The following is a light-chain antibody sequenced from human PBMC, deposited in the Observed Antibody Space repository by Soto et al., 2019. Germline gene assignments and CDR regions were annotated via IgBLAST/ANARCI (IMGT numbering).Light chain of an antibody. CDR1: SSDVGVYNY. V-gene: IGLV2-14*01. CDR3: SSYTTSNTRQIV. J-gene: IGLJ1*01. CDR2: DVS. Sequence: QSALPQPASVSGSPGQSITISCTGTSSDVGVYNYVSWYQQHPGKAPKFMIYDVSNRPSGVSNRFSGSKSGNTASLTISGLQAEDEADYYCSSYTTSNTRQIVFGTGTKLTVL.